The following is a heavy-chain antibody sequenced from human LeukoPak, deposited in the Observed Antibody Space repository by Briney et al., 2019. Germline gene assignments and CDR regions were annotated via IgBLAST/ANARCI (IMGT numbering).Heavy chain of an antibody. Sequence: GGSLRLSCAASGLTFSSYEMNCVRQAPGKGLEWVSYISSSGSTIYYADSVKGRFTISRDNAKNSLYLQMNSLRAEDTAVYYWARGRRYFDYWGQRTLVTVSS. V-gene: IGHV3-48*03. CDR1: GLTFSSYE. CDR2: ISSSGSTI. J-gene: IGHJ4*02. CDR3: ARGRRYFDY.